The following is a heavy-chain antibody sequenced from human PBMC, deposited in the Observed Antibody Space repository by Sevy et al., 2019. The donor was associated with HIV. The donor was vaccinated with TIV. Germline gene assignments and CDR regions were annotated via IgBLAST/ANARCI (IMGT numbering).Heavy chain of an antibody. J-gene: IGHJ4*02. Sequence: GGSLRLSCAASGFTFSSYAMSWVRQAPGKGLEWVSAISGSGGSTYYADSVKGRFPISRDNSKNTLYLQMNSLRAEDTAVYYFAKGEVLLLHYWGQGTLVTVSS. CDR1: GFTFSSYA. CDR2: ISGSGGST. V-gene: IGHV3-23*01. CDR3: AKGEVLLLHY. D-gene: IGHD3-10*01.